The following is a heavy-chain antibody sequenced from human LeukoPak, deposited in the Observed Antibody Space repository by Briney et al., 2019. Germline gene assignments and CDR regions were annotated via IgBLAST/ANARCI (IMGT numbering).Heavy chain of an antibody. CDR2: IYPGDSAT. J-gene: IGHJ4*02. CDR1: GYSFTSYW. D-gene: IGHD2-2*01. V-gene: IGHV5-51*01. Sequence: GESLKISCKGSGYSFTSYWIGWVRQMPGKGLEWMGIIYPGDSATRYSPSFQGQVTISADKAISTAYLQWSSLKASDTAMYYCARLSSRYCSSTSCYGQPIDYWGQGTLVTVSS. CDR3: ARLSSRYCSSTSCYGQPIDY.